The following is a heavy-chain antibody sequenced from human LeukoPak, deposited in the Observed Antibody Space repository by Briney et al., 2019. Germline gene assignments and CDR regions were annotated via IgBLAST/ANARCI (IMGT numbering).Heavy chain of an antibody. CDR2: IYYSGST. D-gene: IGHD1-26*01. Sequence: PSETLSLTCTVSGGSISSSSYYWGWIRQPPGKGLEWIGSIYYSGSTHYNPSLKSRVTISVDTSKNQFSLKLSSVTAADTAVYYCARRRDLYSGSYYPFDYWGQGTLVTVSS. V-gene: IGHV4-39*01. CDR1: GGSISSSSYY. CDR3: ARRRDLYSGSYYPFDY. J-gene: IGHJ4*02.